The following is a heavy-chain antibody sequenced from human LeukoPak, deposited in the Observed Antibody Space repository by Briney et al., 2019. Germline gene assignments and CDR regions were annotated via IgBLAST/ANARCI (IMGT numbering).Heavy chain of an antibody. J-gene: IGHJ4*02. D-gene: IGHD5-18*01. CDR3: ATYNYGYYFGY. CDR1: GGSISSYY. Sequence: SETLSLTCTVSGGSISSYYWSWIRQPPGKGLEWIGYIYYSGSTNYNPSLKSRVTISVDTSKNQFSLKLSFVTAADTGVYYCATYNYGYYFGYWGQGTLVTVSS. CDR2: IYYSGST. V-gene: IGHV4-59*08.